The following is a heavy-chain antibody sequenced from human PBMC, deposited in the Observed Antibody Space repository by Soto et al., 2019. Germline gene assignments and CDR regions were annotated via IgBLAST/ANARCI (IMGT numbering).Heavy chain of an antibody. D-gene: IGHD3-22*01. Sequence: GGSLRLSCAASGFTFISYAMHWVRQAPGKGLEWVAVISYDGSNKYYADSVKGRFTISRDNSKNTLYLQMNSLRAEDTAVYYCARDLSSYMIVVVPGYWGQGTLVTVSS. CDR2: ISYDGSNK. CDR3: ARDLSSYMIVVVPGY. V-gene: IGHV3-30-3*01. CDR1: GFTFISYA. J-gene: IGHJ4*02.